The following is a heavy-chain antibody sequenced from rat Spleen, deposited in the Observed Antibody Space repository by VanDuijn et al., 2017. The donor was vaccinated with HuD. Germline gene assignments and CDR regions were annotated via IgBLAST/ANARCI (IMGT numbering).Heavy chain of an antibody. CDR3: ARLGIAAIGNWLTY. Sequence: EVQLVESGGGLVQPGRSLNLSCAASGFTFSNYGMAWVRQAPTKGLEWVATINYDGTSTHYRDSVKGRFTISRDNAKSTLFLQMDSLRSEDTATYYCARLGIAAIGNWLTYWGQGTLVTVAS. J-gene: IGHJ3*01. V-gene: IGHV5-29*01. D-gene: IGHD1-2*01. CDR2: INYDGTST. CDR1: GFTFSNYG.